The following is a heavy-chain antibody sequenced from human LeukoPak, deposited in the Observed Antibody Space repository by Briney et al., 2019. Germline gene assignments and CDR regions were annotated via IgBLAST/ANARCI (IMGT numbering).Heavy chain of an antibody. Sequence: SETLSLTCTVSGGSISTSNYYWGWIRQPPGKGLEWIGNIFYSGSTYYSPSLKSRVTISLDTSKNQFSLKLSSVTAADTAVYYCARRGYSYGFSEARYYFDYWGQGTLVTVSS. D-gene: IGHD5-18*01. CDR1: GGSISTSNYY. CDR3: ARRGYSYGFSEARYYFDY. CDR2: IFYSGST. V-gene: IGHV4-39*01. J-gene: IGHJ4*02.